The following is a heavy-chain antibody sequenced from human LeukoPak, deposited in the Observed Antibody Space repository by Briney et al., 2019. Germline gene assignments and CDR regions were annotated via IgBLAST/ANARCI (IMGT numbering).Heavy chain of an antibody. J-gene: IGHJ4*02. D-gene: IGHD3-9*01. CDR3: ARGPRSSPKIHYDILTGYGH. Sequence: ASVKVSCKASGYTFTGYYMHWVRQAPGQGLEWMGWINPNSGGTNYAQKFQGRVTMTRDTSISTAYMELSRLRSDDTAVYYCARGPRSSPKIHYDILTGYGHWGQGTLVTVSS. CDR1: GYTFTGYY. CDR2: INPNSGGT. V-gene: IGHV1-2*02.